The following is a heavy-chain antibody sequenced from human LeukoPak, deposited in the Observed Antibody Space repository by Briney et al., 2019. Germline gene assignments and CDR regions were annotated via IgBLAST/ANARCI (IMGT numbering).Heavy chain of an antibody. CDR3: AREGRQLWLNRIHPKKFDY. Sequence: SETLSLTCTVSGGSISSSNYYWGWIRQPPGKGLEWIGSIYYSGSTYYSPSLKSRVTISVDTSKNQFSLKLSSVTAADTAVYYCAREGRQLWLNRIHPKKFDYWGQGTLVTVSS. D-gene: IGHD5-18*01. CDR2: IYYSGST. CDR1: GGSISSSNYY. J-gene: IGHJ4*02. V-gene: IGHV4-39*07.